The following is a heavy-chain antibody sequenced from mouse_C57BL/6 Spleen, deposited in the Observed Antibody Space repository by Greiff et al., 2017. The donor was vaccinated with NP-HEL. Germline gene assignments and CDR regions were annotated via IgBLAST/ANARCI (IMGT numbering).Heavy chain of an antibody. J-gene: IGHJ1*03. CDR1: GYTFTDYA. V-gene: IGHV1-67*01. CDR3: ARLDYYGSSGNWYFDV. Sequence: VQLKESGPELVRPGVSVKISCKGSGYTFTDYAMHWVKQSHAKSLEWIGVISTYYGDASYNQKFKDKATMTVDKSSSTAYMELARLTSEDSAVYYCARLDYYGSSGNWYFDVWGTGTTVTVSS. D-gene: IGHD1-1*01. CDR2: ISTYYGDA.